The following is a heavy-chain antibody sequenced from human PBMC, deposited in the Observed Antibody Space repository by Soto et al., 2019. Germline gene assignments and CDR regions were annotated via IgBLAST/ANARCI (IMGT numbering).Heavy chain of an antibody. J-gene: IGHJ3*02. V-gene: IGHV5-10-1*01. Sequence: PGESLKISCKGSGYSFTSYWISWVRQMPGKGLEWMGRIDPSDSYTNYSPSFQGHVTISADKSISTAYLQWSSLKASDTAMYYCARLSMVRGVNPAAFEIRGQGTMVTVSS. CDR3: ARLSMVRGVNPAAFEI. CDR2: IDPSDSYT. CDR1: GYSFTSYW. D-gene: IGHD3-10*01.